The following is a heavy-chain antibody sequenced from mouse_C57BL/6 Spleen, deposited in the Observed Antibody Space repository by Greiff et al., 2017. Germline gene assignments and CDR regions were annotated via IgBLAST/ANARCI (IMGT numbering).Heavy chain of an antibody. CDR3: ASGDSSGHYAMDY. V-gene: IGHV3-8*01. J-gene: IGHJ4*01. CDR2: ISYSGSN. D-gene: IGHD3-2*02. CDR1: GYSITSDY. Sequence: EVQRVESGPGLAKPSPTLSLTCSVTGYSITSDYWNWIRKFPGHKLEYMGYISYSGSNYYNPSLKSRISITRDTSKVQYSLQLNSVTTEDTATYDCASGDSSGHYAMDYWGQGTSVTVSS.